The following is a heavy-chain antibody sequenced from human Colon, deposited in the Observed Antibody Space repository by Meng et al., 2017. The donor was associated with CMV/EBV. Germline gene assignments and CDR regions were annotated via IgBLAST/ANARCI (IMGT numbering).Heavy chain of an antibody. CDR3: TRGRGSTHKGNWFDP. Sequence: SGSPFTSYVLNWVRQATGQGLEWMGWMNPNSGNTASAPKFQGRLTMTRNTSITTAYMDLSSLRSEDTAIYYCTRGRGSTHKGNWFDPWGQGTLVTVSS. V-gene: IGHV1-8*01. J-gene: IGHJ5*02. CDR2: MNPNSGNT. CDR1: GSPFTSYV. D-gene: IGHD3-10*01.